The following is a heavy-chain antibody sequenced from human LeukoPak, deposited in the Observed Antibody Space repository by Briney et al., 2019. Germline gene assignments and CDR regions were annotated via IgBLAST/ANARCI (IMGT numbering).Heavy chain of an antibody. J-gene: IGHJ5*02. CDR2: IWYDGSNK. CDR3: ARDPVSRITGTDPNNWFDP. V-gene: IGHV3-33*01. D-gene: IGHD1-20*01. Sequence: PGGSLRLSCAASGFTFSSYGMHWVRQAPGKGLEWVAVIWYDGSNKYYADSVKGRFTISRDNSKNTLYLQMNSLRAEDTAVYYCARDPVSRITGTDPNNWFDPWGQGTLVTVSS. CDR1: GFTFSSYG.